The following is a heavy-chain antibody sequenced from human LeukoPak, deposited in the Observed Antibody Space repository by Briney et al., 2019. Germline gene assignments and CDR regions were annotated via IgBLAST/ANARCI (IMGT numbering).Heavy chain of an antibody. Sequence: SETLSLTCAVYGGSFSGYYWSWIRQPPGKGLEWIGEINHSGSTNYNPSLKSRVTISVDTSKNQFSLKLSSVTAADTAVYYCARIAEWSSYYYYMDVWGKGTTVTISS. CDR3: ARIAEWSSYYYYMDV. CDR1: GGSFSGYY. CDR2: INHSGST. J-gene: IGHJ6*03. D-gene: IGHD3-3*01. V-gene: IGHV4-34*01.